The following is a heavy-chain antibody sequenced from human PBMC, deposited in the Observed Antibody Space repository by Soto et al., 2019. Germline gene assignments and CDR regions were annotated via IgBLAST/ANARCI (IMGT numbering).Heavy chain of an antibody. J-gene: IGHJ4*02. D-gene: IGHD2-21*02. CDR1: GFTFGSYW. CDR3: ARAGYCGPGCYYYFDY. CDR2: IKPDGSAT. Sequence: EVQLVESGGGLVQPGGSLRLSCAVSGFTFGSYWMNWVRLIPGKGLEWVAYIKPDGSATYYVDSVKGRFTISRDNAKNSLYLPMNSLRVDDTSVYYCARAGYCGPGCYYYFDYWGQGTLVTVSS. V-gene: IGHV3-7*01.